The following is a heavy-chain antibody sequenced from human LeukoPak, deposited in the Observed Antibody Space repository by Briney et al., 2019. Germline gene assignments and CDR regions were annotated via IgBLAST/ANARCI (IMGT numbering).Heavy chain of an antibody. CDR3: ARLRVGAPYYYYMDV. CDR2: TYTSGST. CDR1: GGSISSGSYY. J-gene: IGHJ6*03. V-gene: IGHV4-61*02. Sequence: SQTLSLTCTVSGGSISSGSYYWSWIRQPAGKGLEWIGRTYTSGSTNYNPSLKSRVTISLDTSKNQFSLKLSSVTAADTAVYYCARLRVGAPYYYYMDVWGKGTTVTVSS. D-gene: IGHD1-26*01.